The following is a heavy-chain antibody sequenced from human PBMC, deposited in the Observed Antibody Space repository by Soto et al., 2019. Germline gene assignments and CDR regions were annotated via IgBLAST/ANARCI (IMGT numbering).Heavy chain of an antibody. J-gene: IGHJ6*02. CDR2: IIPIFGTA. Sequence: QVQLVQSGAEVKKPGSSVKVSCKASGGTFSSYAISWVRQAPGQGLEWMGGIIPIFGTANYAQKFQGRVTITADKSTSTAYMELSSLRSEDTAVYYCARSERGYYDFWSGNTYYYYGMDVWGQGTTVTVSS. D-gene: IGHD3-3*01. CDR3: ARSERGYYDFWSGNTYYYYGMDV. CDR1: GGTFSSYA. V-gene: IGHV1-69*06.